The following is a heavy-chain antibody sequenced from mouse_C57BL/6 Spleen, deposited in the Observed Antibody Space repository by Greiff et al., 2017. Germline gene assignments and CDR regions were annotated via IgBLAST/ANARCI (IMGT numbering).Heavy chain of an antibody. V-gene: IGHV1-55*01. CDR3: AMTAVVAEGAMDY. CDR2: IYPGSGST. Sequence: QVQLQQPGAELVKPGASVKMSCKASGYTFTSYWITWVKQRPGQGLEWIGDIYPGSGSTNYNEKFKSKATLTVDTSSSTAYMQLSSLTSEDAAVYYCAMTAVVAEGAMDYWGQGTSVTVSS. J-gene: IGHJ4*01. D-gene: IGHD1-1*01. CDR1: GYTFTSYW.